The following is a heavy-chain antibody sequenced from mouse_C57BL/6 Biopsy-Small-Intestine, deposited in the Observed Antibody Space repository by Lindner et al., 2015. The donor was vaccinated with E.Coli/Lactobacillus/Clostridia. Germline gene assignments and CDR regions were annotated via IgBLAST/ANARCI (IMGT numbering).Heavy chain of an antibody. Sequence: VQLQESGAELVRPGTSVKMSCKASGYTFSNYWIGWTKQRPGHGLEWIGDIYPGGGYTNYNENFKGKATLTADKSSSTVYMQFSSLTSEDSAIYYCARRDYSYSWFAYWGQGTLVTISA. V-gene: IGHV1-63*01. CDR1: GYTFSNYW. J-gene: IGHJ3*01. CDR3: ARRDYSYSWFAY. D-gene: IGHD2-12*01. CDR2: IYPGGGYT.